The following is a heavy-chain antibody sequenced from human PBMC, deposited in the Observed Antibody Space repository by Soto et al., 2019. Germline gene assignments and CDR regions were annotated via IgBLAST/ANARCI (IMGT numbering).Heavy chain of an antibody. Sequence: GGSLRLSCAASGFTFSSYGMHWVRQAPGKGLEWVAVISYDGSNKYYADSVKGRFTISRDNSKNTLYLQMNSLRAEDKAVYYCEKGNGSGWPYYDYWGQGTLVTVSS. D-gene: IGHD6-19*01. CDR3: EKGNGSGWPYYDY. J-gene: IGHJ4*02. CDR1: GFTFSSYG. V-gene: IGHV3-30*18. CDR2: ISYDGSNK.